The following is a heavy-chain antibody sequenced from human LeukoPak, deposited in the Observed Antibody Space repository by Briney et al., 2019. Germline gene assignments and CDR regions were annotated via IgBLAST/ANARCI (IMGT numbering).Heavy chain of an antibody. CDR1: GFTFTRHW. J-gene: IGHJ4*02. D-gene: IGHD5-24*01. CDR2: IKTSGTNT. V-gene: IGHV3-74*01. CDR3: GGSEDGYIDY. Sequence: GGSLRLSCAASGFTFTRHWKPWVRQAPVEGLEWVLRIKTSGTNTIDADFVEGRFTISRDNTRNTLYLQMSSLRAGDTAVYYCGGSEDGYIDYWGQGTLVTVSS.